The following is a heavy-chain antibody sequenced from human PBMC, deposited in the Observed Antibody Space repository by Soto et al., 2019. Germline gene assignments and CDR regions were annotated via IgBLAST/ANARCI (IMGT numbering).Heavy chain of an antibody. Sequence: GESLKISCKGSGYSFTSYWIGWVRQMPGKGLEWMGIIYPGDSDTRYSPSFQGQVTISADKSISTAYLQWSSLKASDTAMYYCARHLYSSSSDYYYYYGMDVWGQGTTVTV. CDR1: GYSFTSYW. V-gene: IGHV5-51*01. CDR2: IYPGDSDT. D-gene: IGHD6-6*01. CDR3: ARHLYSSSSDYYYYYGMDV. J-gene: IGHJ6*02.